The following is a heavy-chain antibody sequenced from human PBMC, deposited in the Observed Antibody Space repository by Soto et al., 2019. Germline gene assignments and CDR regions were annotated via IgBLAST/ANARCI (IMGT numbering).Heavy chain of an antibody. V-gene: IGHV3-23*01. Sequence: EVQLLESGGGLVRPGGSLRLSCAASAFTFSNYAMNWVRQAPGKGLEWVSVISGSGGSASYADSVQGRFTISRDNSKNTLDLQIDNLRAEDTAIYFCVREDSAWDSRGSFDFWGRGTMVTVS. CDR2: ISGSGGSA. J-gene: IGHJ3*01. D-gene: IGHD6-19*01. CDR3: VREDSAWDSRGSFDF. CDR1: AFTFSNYA.